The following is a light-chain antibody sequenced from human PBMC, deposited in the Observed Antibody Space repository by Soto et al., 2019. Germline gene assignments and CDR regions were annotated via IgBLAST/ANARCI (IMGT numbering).Light chain of an antibody. Sequence: EIVLTQSPATLSLSPGERATLSCRASQRVSSSSLAWYQHEPGQSPRLLIFGVSSRATDIPDRFSGSGSGTDFTLTINRLEPEDFAVYYCQQYSISSTFGQGTKVDIK. CDR1: QRVSSSS. CDR3: QQYSISST. CDR2: GVS. J-gene: IGKJ1*01. V-gene: IGKV3-20*01.